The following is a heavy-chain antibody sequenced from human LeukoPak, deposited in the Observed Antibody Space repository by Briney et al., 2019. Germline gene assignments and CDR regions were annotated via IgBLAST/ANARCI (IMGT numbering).Heavy chain of an antibody. Sequence: SVKVSCKPSVGTFRSYTISWVRQAPGQAIEWMGRIIPSLGIANYAQKFQGRVTITADKSTSTAYMGLSSLRSEDTAVYYCARERFSRWFDPWGQGTLVTVSS. D-gene: IGHD3-10*01. CDR3: ARERFSRWFDP. CDR1: VGTFRSYT. V-gene: IGHV1-69*04. J-gene: IGHJ5*02. CDR2: IIPSLGIA.